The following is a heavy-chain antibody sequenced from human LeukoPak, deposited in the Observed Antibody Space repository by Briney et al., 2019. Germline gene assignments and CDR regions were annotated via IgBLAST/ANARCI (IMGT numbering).Heavy chain of an antibody. CDR3: ARSNWNYGYYFDY. CDR2: ISSSSSTI. J-gene: IGHJ4*02. CDR1: GFTFSNHA. V-gene: IGHV3-48*01. D-gene: IGHD1-7*01. Sequence: GGSLRLSCAASGFTFSNHAMNWVRQAPGKGLEWVSYISSSSSTIYYADSVKGRFTISRDNAKNSLYLQMNSLRAEDTAVYYCARSNWNYGYYFDYWGQGTLVTVSS.